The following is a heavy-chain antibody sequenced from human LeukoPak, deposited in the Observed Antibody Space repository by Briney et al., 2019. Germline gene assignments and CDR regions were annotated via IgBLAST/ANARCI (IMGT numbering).Heavy chain of an antibody. CDR1: EFTFSHYW. CDR3: ARKMLPFDY. D-gene: IGHD2-15*01. CDR2: IKQDGSEK. Sequence: GGSLRLSCAASEFTFSHYWMSWVRQAPGKGLEWVANIKQDGSEKYYVDSVKGRFTISRDNAKNSLYLQMNSLRAEDTAVYYCARKMLPFDYWGQGTLVTVSS. J-gene: IGHJ4*02. V-gene: IGHV3-7*01.